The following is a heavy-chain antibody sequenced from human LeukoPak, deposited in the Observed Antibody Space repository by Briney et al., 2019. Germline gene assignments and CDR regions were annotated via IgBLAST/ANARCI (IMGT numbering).Heavy chain of an antibody. CDR2: IYYIGRT. D-gene: IGHD1-26*01. CDR3: ARLVFPYHHSGYYFDY. Sequence: SETLSLTCTVSGGSISSYYWRWIRQPPGKGLEWIGYIYYIGRTSYNPSLKSRVTISVDTSKNQCSLKLSSVTADDTAVYYCARLVFPYHHSGYYFDYWGQGTLVTVSS. V-gene: IGHV4-59*01. CDR1: GGSISSYY. J-gene: IGHJ4*02.